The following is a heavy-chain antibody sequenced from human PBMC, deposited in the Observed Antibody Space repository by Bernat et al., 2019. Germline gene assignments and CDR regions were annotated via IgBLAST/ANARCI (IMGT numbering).Heavy chain of an antibody. D-gene: IGHD2-15*01. CDR1: GFTFSSYA. CDR2: ISGSGGST. V-gene: IGHV3-23*01. J-gene: IGHJ4*02. CDR3: APVGSWSVVVAANDY. Sequence: EVQLLESGGGLVQPGGSLRLSCAASGFTFSSYAMSWVRQAPGKGLEWVSAISGSGGSTYYADSVKGRFTISRDNSKNTLYLQMNSLRAEDTAVYYCAPVGSWSVVVAANDYWGQGTLVTVSS.